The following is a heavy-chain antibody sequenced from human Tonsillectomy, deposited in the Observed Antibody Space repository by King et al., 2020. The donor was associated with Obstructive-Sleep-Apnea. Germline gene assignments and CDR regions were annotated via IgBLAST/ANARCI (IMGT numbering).Heavy chain of an antibody. Sequence: QLVQSGAEVKKPGASVKVSCKASGYTFTSYGSSWVRHAPGQGLEWRGWISAYNGNTNYAQKIQGRGTMTTATFTSTAYMELRSLRSDDTAVYYCARATALEYYYYGMDVWGQGTTVTVSS. CDR2: ISAYNGNT. CDR1: GYTFTSYG. CDR3: ARATALEYYYYGMDV. V-gene: IGHV1-18*01. D-gene: IGHD2-21*02. J-gene: IGHJ6*02.